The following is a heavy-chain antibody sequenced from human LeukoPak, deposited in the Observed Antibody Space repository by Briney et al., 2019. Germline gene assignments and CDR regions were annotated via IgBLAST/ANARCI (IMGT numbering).Heavy chain of an antibody. Sequence: GASVKVSCKASGYTFTNYYIHWVRQAPGQGLEWMGIINPNGGSTTYAQEFQGRVTMTRDTSTSTVYMDLNSLRSEDTAGYYCARGHDNSGYTAHPQRYYYYYGMDVWGQGTTVTVSS. CDR3: ARGHDNSGYTAHPQRYYYYYGMDV. V-gene: IGHV1-46*01. CDR2: INPNGGST. D-gene: IGHD3-22*01. CDR1: GYTFTNYY. J-gene: IGHJ6*02.